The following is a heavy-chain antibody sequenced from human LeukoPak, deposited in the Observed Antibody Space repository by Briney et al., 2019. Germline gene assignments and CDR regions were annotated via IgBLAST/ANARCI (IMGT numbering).Heavy chain of an antibody. CDR2: ITSRSTT. Sequence: GGSLRLSCAASGFIFSHYGMNWVRQAPGKGLEWVSGITSRSTTYYADSVKGRFTISRDNSKNMVWLQINSPTAEDTATYYCAKDGNWARFEDWGQGTLVTVSS. D-gene: IGHD7-27*01. J-gene: IGHJ4*02. V-gene: IGHV3-23*01. CDR1: GFIFSHYG. CDR3: AKDGNWARFED.